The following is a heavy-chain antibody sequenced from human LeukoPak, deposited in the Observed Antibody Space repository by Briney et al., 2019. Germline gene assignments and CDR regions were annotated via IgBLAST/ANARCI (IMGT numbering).Heavy chain of an antibody. CDR3: AKELIGSGSFLDV. J-gene: IGHJ6*04. Sequence: GGSLRLSCAASGFTFSSYAMSWVRQAPGKGLEWVSAISASGGTTYYADSVKGRFTISRDNSKNTLYLQMNSLRAEDTAVYYCAKELIGSGSFLDVCGKGTTVTVSS. CDR1: GFTFSSYA. D-gene: IGHD3-10*01. CDR2: ISASGGTT. V-gene: IGHV3-23*01.